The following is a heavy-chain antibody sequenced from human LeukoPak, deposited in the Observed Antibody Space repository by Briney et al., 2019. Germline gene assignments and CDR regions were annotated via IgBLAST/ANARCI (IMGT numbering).Heavy chain of an antibody. CDR1: GFTFSSYS. CDR2: ISSSISTI. CDR3: ARDSGRYYFDY. D-gene: IGHD3-10*01. J-gene: IGHJ4*02. Sequence: GGSLRLSCAASGFTFSSYSMNWVRQSPGKGLEWVSYISSSISTIYYADSVKGRFTISRDNAKNSLYLQMNSLRVEDTAVYYCARDSGRYYFDYWGQGTLVTVSS. V-gene: IGHV3-48*01.